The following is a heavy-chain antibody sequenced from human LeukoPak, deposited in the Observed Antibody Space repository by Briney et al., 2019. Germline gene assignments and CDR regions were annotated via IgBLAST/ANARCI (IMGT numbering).Heavy chain of an antibody. CDR1: GFTVSNNY. Sequence: GGSLRLSCAASGFTVSNNYMRWVRQAPGKGLEWVSAISGSGGSTYYADSVKGRFTISRDNSKNTLYLQMNSLRAEDTAVYYCAKGRDWYLSASGPFDYWGQGTLVTVSS. CDR2: ISGSGGST. CDR3: AKGRDWYLSASGPFDY. V-gene: IGHV3-23*01. J-gene: IGHJ4*02. D-gene: IGHD2-21*02.